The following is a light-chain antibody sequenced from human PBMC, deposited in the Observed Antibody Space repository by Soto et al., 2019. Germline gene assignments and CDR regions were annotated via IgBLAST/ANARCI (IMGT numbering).Light chain of an antibody. V-gene: IGLV4-69*01. J-gene: IGLJ3*02. CDR1: SGHSSYA. CDR3: QTWGTGILV. CDR2: LNSDGSH. Sequence: QLVLTQSPSASASLGASVKLTCTLSSGHSSYAIAWHQQQPEKGPRYLMKLNSDGSHSKGDGLPDRFSGSSSGAERSLTIASLQSEEEADYHSQTWGTGILVFGGRTKLTVL.